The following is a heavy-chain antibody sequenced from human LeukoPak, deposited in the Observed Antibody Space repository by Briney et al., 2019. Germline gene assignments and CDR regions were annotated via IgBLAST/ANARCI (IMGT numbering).Heavy chain of an antibody. CDR1: GFTFSSYG. D-gene: IGHD5-12*01. J-gene: IGHJ4*02. CDR3: ARGGGGYDSSPFDY. V-gene: IGHV3-23*01. CDR2: ISGSGGST. Sequence: PGGTLRLSCAASGFTFSSYGMSWVRQAPGKGLEWVSAISGSGGSTYYADSVKGRFTISRDNAKNSPYLQMNSLRAEDTAVYYCARGGGGYDSSPFDYWGQGTLVTVSS.